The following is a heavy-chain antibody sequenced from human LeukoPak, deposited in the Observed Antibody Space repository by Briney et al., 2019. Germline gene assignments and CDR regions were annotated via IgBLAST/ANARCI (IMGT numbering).Heavy chain of an antibody. D-gene: IGHD1-7*01. CDR1: GGSISSYY. CDR2: IYTSGST. V-gene: IGHV4-4*07. Sequence: KPSETLSLTCTVSGGSISSYYWSRIRQPAGKGLEWIGRIYTSGSTNYNPSLKSRVTMSVDTSKNQSSLKLSSVTAADTAVYYCARDRGNWNYPLDYWGQGTLVTVSS. J-gene: IGHJ4*02. CDR3: ARDRGNWNYPLDY.